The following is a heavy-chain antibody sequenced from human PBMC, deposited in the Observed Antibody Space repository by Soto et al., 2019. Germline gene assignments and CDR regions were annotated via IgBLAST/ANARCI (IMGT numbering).Heavy chain of an antibody. D-gene: IGHD4-4*01. CDR2: ISGSGGST. Sequence: GGSLRLSCAASGFTFSSYAMSWVRQAPGKGLEWVSAISGSGGSTYYADSVKGRFTISRDNSKNTLYLQMNSLRAEDTAVYYCAKGALVSATVTAWFYYYYGMDVWGQGTTVTVSS. V-gene: IGHV3-23*01. J-gene: IGHJ6*02. CDR1: GFTFSSYA. CDR3: AKGALVSATVTAWFYYYYGMDV.